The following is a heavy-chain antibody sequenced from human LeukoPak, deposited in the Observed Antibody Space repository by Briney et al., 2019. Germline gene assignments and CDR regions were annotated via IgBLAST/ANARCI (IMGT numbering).Heavy chain of an antibody. CDR2: IYYSGST. V-gene: IGHV4-59*01. CDR3: ARVGITMVRGVIIAGFYYGMDV. Sequence: PPETLSLTCTVSGGSISSYYWSWIRQPPGKGLEWIGYIYYSGSTNYNPSLKSRVTISVDTSKTQFSLKLSSVTAADTAVYYCARVGITMVRGVIIAGFYYGMDVWGQGTTVTVSS. J-gene: IGHJ6*02. D-gene: IGHD3-10*01. CDR1: GGSISSYY.